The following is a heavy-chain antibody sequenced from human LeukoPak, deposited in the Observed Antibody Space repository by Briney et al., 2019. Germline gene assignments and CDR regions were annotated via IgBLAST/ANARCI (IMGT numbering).Heavy chain of an antibody. CDR2: ISGSGDRI. V-gene: IGHV3-11*01. CDR3: ARANMVRGVGSFFDRNWFDP. Sequence: GGSLRLSCAASGFTFNDYYMSWLRQAPGEGLEWISYISGSGDRIYYADSVKGRFTISRDNAKNSLYLQLNSLRAEDTAVYYCARANMVRGVGSFFDRNWFDPWGQGTLVTVSS. CDR1: GFTFNDYY. J-gene: IGHJ5*02. D-gene: IGHD3-10*01.